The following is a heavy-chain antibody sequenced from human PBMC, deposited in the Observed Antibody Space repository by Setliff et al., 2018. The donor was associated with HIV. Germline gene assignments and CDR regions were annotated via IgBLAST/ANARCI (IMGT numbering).Heavy chain of an antibody. CDR3: VSSRSDFDY. J-gene: IGHJ4*02. Sequence: GGSLRLSCVASGFTFRTYWMHWVRQGPGKGLVWVSRINSDGTTTNYADSVKGRFTISRDNAKNTVYLQMNSLRAEDTAVYYCVSSRSDFDYWGQGTLVTVS. V-gene: IGHV3-74*01. CDR1: GFTFRTYW. D-gene: IGHD6-13*01. CDR2: INSDGTTT.